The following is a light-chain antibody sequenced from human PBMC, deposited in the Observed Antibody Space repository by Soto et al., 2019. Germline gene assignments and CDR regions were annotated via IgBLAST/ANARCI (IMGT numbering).Light chain of an antibody. CDR1: QGIISF. CDR3: QQYYSYPRT. CDR2: AAS. Sequence: AIRMTQSPSSLSASTGDRVTMTCRASQGIISFLAWYQQKPGKAPKLLIYAASTLQSGVPSRFSGSGSGTDFTLTISCLQSEDFATYYCQQYYSYPRTFGQGTKVDIK. V-gene: IGKV1-8*01. J-gene: IGKJ1*01.